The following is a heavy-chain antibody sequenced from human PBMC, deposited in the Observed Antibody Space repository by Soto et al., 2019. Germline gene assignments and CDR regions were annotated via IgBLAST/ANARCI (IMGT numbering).Heavy chain of an antibody. Sequence: GASVKVSCKASGYTFTSYDINWVRQATGQGLEWMGWMNPNSGNTGYAQKFQGRVTMTRNTSISTAYMELSSLRSEDTAVYYCARGLYCSGGSCRPDDYWGQGTLVTVS. CDR2: MNPNSGNT. CDR3: ARGLYCSGGSCRPDDY. V-gene: IGHV1-8*01. J-gene: IGHJ4*02. CDR1: GYTFTSYD. D-gene: IGHD2-15*01.